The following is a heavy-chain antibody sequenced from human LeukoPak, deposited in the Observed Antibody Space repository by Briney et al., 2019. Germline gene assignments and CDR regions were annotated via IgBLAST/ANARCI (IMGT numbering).Heavy chain of an antibody. CDR1: GFMFPNHW. V-gene: IGHV3-7*01. Sequence: GGYLRLSCAASGFMFPNHWMTWVRQAPGKGLEGVANINERGSETYYADYVKGRFTISRDNTKKSLFLQLNSLSVEDTAMYYCAKDYSFSNFNWGQGTLVTVSS. CDR3: AKDYSFSNFN. J-gene: IGHJ4*02. CDR2: INERGSET. D-gene: IGHD2-15*01.